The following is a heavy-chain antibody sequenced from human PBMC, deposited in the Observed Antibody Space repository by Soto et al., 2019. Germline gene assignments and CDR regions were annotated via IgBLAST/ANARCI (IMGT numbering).Heavy chain of an antibody. CDR1: GYTFTSYY. CDR3: ARDKEAVAGTHYFDY. V-gene: IGHV1-46*01. Sequence: ASVKVSCKASGYTFTSYYMHWVRQAPGQGLEWMGIINPSGGSTSYAQKFQGRVTMTRDTSTSTVYMELSSLRSEDTAVYYCARDKEAVAGTHYFDYWGQGTLVTVSS. J-gene: IGHJ4*02. D-gene: IGHD6-19*01. CDR2: INPSGGST.